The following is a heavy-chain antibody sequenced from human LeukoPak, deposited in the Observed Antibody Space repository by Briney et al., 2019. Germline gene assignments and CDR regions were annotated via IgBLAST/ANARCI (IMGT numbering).Heavy chain of an antibody. D-gene: IGHD2-15*01. Sequence: ASVKVSCKASGYTFTSYDINWVRQATGQGLEWMGWMNPSGGSTSYAQKFQGRVTMTRDTSTSTVYMELSSLRSEDTAVYYCARGSLTPLIVVVVAAKANWFDPWGQGTLVTVSS. CDR1: GYTFTSYD. CDR3: ARGSLTPLIVVVVAAKANWFDP. CDR2: MNPSGGST. V-gene: IGHV1-8*01. J-gene: IGHJ5*02.